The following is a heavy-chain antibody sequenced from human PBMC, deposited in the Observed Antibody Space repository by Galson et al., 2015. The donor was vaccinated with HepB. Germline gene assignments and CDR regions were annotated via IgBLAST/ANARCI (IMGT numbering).Heavy chain of an antibody. CDR1: GGSFSGYY. CDR3: ARPGAAGDLGAFDI. CDR2: INHSGST. Sequence: ETLSLTCAVYGGSFSGYYWSWIRQPPGKGLEWIGEINHSGSTNYNPSLKSRVTISVDTSKNQFSLKLSSVTAADTAVYYCARPGAAGDLGAFDIWGQGTMVTVSS. V-gene: IGHV4-34*01. D-gene: IGHD6-13*01. J-gene: IGHJ3*02.